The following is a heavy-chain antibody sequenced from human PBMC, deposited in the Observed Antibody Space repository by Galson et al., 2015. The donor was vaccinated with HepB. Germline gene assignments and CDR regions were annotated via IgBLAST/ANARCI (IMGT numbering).Heavy chain of an antibody. CDR2: IKSKTDGGTA. CDR3: ATDVFFSTFWSWFDS. V-gene: IGHV3-15*01. D-gene: IGHD2-8*02. J-gene: IGHJ5*01. Sequence: SLRLSCAASGLRFNTTWMSWVRQTPGKGLEWIGRIKSKTDGGTADYAAPVKGRFTISREDARNTLYLHMSRVKTDDTGVYYCATDVFFSTFWSWFDSWGQGTLVTVSS. CDR1: GLRFNTTW.